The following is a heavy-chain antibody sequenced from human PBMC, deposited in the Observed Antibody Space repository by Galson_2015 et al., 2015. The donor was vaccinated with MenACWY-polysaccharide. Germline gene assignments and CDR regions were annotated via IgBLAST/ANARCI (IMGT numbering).Heavy chain of an antibody. J-gene: IGHJ4*02. CDR1: GFTFSDYY. D-gene: IGHD4-23*01. V-gene: IGHV3-11*01. Sequence: SLRLSCAASGFTFSDYYMSWLRQAPGKGLEWVSYISSSGSTIYYADSVKGRFTISRDNAKNSLYLQMNSLRAEDTAVYYCARVATVVTRYFDYWGQGTLVTVSS. CDR2: ISSSGSTI. CDR3: ARVATVVTRYFDY.